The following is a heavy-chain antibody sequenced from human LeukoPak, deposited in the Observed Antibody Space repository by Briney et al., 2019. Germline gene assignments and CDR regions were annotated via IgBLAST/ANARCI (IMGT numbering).Heavy chain of an antibody. CDR1: GFTFRRHG. CDR3: AREGAWGNWYFDL. D-gene: IGHD3-16*01. CDR2: ISADGNTK. V-gene: IGHV3-30*03. Sequence: PGGSLRLSCQASGFTFRRHGMHWVRQAPAKGREGVVVISADGNTKYYVDSVEGRFTISRDNSKSTVYLEMNSLREEDTAVYYCAREGAWGNWYFDLWGRGTLVTVSS. J-gene: IGHJ2*01.